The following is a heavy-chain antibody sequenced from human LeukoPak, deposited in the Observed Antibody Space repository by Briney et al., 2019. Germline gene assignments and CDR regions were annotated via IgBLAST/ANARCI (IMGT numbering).Heavy chain of an antibody. CDR1: GGSISSSSYY. CDR2: IYYSGST. Sequence: SETLSLTCTVSGGSISSSSYYWGWIRQPPGKGLEWIGSIYYSGSTNYNPSLKSRVTISVDTSKNQFSLKLSSVTAADTAVYYCARSARLPGYYFDYWGQGTLVTVSS. V-gene: IGHV4-39*07. CDR3: ARSARLPGYYFDY. J-gene: IGHJ4*02.